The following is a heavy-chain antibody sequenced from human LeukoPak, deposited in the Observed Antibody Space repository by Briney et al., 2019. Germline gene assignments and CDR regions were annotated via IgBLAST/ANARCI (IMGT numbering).Heavy chain of an antibody. CDR3: ARESAGRGFDP. Sequence: GGSLRLSCAASGFTFNSYAMNWVRQAPGKGLEWVSYISSSSSTIYYADSVKGRFTISRDNAKNSLYLQMNSLRAEDTAVYYCARESAGRGFDPWGQGTLVTVSS. J-gene: IGHJ5*02. CDR2: ISSSSSTI. V-gene: IGHV3-48*04. CDR1: GFTFNSYA.